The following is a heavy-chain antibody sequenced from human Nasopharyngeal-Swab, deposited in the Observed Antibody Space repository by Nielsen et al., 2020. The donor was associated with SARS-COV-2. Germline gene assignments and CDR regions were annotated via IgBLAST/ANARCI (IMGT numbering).Heavy chain of an antibody. CDR2: ISGSGGST. CDR3: AKRPTGSTFGD. J-gene: IGHJ4*02. CDR1: GFTFSSYA. Sequence: GESLKISCAASGFTFSSYAMSWVRQAPGKGLEWVSAISGSGGSTYYADSVKGRFTISRDNSKNTLYLQMNSLRAEDTAVYYCAKRPTGSTFGDWGQGTLVTVS. D-gene: IGHD3-16*01. V-gene: IGHV3-23*01.